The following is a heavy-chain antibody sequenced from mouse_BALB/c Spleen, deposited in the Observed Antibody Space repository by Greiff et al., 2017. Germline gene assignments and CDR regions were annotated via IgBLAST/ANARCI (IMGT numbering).Heavy chain of an antibody. CDR3: ASTSYAMDY. J-gene: IGHJ4*01. CDR1: GYSITSDYA. CDR2: ISYSGST. V-gene: IGHV3-2*02. Sequence: EVKLVESGPGLVKPSQSLSLTCTVTGYSITSDYAWNWIRQFPGNKLEWMGYISYSGSTSYNPSLKSRISITRDTSKNQFFLQLNSVTTEDTATYYCASTSYAMDYWGQGTSVTVSS.